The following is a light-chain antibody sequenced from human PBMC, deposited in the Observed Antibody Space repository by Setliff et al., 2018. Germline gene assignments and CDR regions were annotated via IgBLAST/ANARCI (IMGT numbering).Light chain of an antibody. CDR3: TSYAGSNNYV. CDR2: EVT. V-gene: IGLV2-8*01. J-gene: IGLJ1*01. Sequence: QSALAQPPSASGSPGQSVTISCTGTSSGVGGYKYVSWFQQHPGKAPKLMIYEVTKRPSGVPDRFSGSKSGNTASLTVSVLQAEDEADYYCTSYAGSNNYVFGTGTKVTVL. CDR1: SSGVGGYKY.